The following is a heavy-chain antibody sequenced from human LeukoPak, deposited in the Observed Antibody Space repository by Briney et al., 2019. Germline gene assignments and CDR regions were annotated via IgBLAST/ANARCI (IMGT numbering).Heavy chain of an antibody. V-gene: IGHV3-21*01. D-gene: IGHD4-17*01. J-gene: IGHJ3*02. CDR1: GFTFSSYS. CDR3: ARDSPTTPEAFDI. Sequence: GGSLRLSCAASGFTFSSYSMTWVRQAPGKGLEWVSSISSSSYIYYADSVKGRFTISRDNAKNSLYLQMNSPRAEDTAVYYCARDSPTTPEAFDIWGQGTMVTVSS. CDR2: ISSSSYI.